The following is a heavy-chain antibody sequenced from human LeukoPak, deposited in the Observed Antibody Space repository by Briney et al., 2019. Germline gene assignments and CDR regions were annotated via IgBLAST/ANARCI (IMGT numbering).Heavy chain of an antibody. CDR2: IYYSGST. V-gene: IGHV4-31*03. Sequence: SETLSLTCTVSGGSISSGGYYWSWIRQHPGKGLEWIGYIYYSGSTYYNPSLKSRVTISVDTSKNQFSLKLSSVTAADTAVYYCARGARGYYFDYWGQETLVTVSS. J-gene: IGHJ4*02. CDR1: GGSISSGGYY. D-gene: IGHD3-10*01. CDR3: ARGARGYYFDY.